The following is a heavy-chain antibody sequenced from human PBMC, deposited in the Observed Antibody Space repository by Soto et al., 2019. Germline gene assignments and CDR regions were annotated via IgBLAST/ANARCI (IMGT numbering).Heavy chain of an antibody. Sequence: SVKVSCTASGGTFSSYAISWVRQAPGQGLEWMGGIIPIFGTANYAQKFQGRVTITADESTSTAYMELSSLRSEDTAVYYCARGDGYNMVFYYFDYWGQGTLVTVAS. V-gene: IGHV1-69*01. CDR1: GGTFSSYA. D-gene: IGHD3-10*01. J-gene: IGHJ4*02. CDR2: IIPIFGTA. CDR3: ARGDGYNMVFYYFDY.